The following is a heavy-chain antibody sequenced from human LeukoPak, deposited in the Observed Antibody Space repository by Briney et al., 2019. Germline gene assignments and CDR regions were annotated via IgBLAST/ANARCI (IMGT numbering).Heavy chain of an antibody. CDR2: IYTSGST. CDR1: GGSISSGSYY. Sequence: SETLSLTCTVSGGSISSGSYYWSWIRQPAGKGLEWIGRIYTSGSTNYNPSLKSRVTISVDTSKNQFSLKLSSVTAADTAVYYCARDDWYFDLWGRGTLGTVSS. V-gene: IGHV4-61*02. CDR3: ARDDWYFDL. J-gene: IGHJ2*01.